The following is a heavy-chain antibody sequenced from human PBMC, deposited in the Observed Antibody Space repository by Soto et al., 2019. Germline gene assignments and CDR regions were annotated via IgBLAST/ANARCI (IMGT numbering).Heavy chain of an antibody. J-gene: IGHJ5*02. D-gene: IGHD3-3*01. Sequence: QVHLQESGPGLVKPSETLSLTCSVSGGTISGYYWPWIRQPAGKGLEWIGRIYSSGNTKYNPSLHSRVTMSLDTSDNQFPLRLTSVTAADTAVYCCARGQRFPDWFDPWGQGTLVTVSS. CDR2: IYSSGNT. V-gene: IGHV4-4*07. CDR3: ARGQRFPDWFDP. CDR1: GGTISGYY.